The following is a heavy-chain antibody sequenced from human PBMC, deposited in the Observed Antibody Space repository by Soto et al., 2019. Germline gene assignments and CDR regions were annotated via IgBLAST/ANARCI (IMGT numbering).Heavy chain of an antibody. CDR1: GFTFSSYA. J-gene: IGHJ6*02. CDR3: GTNLVLRYDGMDV. CDR2: ISGSGDDT. V-gene: IGHV3-23*01. D-gene: IGHD1-20*01. Sequence: PGGSLRLSCAASGFTFSSYAMSWVRQAPGKGLEWGSAISGSGDDTYYADSVKGRFTISRDKFKNTLFLQMNSLRVEDTAVYYGGTNLVLRYDGMDVWGQGSTVTVAS.